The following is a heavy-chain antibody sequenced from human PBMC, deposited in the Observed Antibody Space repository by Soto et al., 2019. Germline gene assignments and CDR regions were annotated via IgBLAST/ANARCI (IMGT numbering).Heavy chain of an antibody. D-gene: IGHD2-21*02. V-gene: IGHV4-61*01. Sequence: SETLSLTCTVSGGSVSSGSHYWSWIRQPPGKGLAWIGQIFYSGSTNYNPSLKSRVTISVDTSKNQFSLELSSVTAADTAVYFCARDFCGGDCSDDYYYSAMDVWGQGTTVTVSS. CDR3: ARDFCGGDCSDDYYYSAMDV. J-gene: IGHJ6*02. CDR2: IFYSGST. CDR1: GGSVSSGSHY.